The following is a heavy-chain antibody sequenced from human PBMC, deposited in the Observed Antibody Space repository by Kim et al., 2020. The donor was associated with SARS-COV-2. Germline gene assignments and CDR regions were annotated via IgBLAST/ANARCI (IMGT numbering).Heavy chain of an antibody. J-gene: IGHJ4*02. CDR2: TYYRSKWYN. V-gene: IGHV6-1*01. CDR3: ARGPWKLERPFGPTRSIFPNYFDS. Sequence: SQTLSLTCAISGDSVSSNSAAWNWIRQSPSRGLEWLGRTYYRSKWYNDYAVSVKSRITINPDTSKNQFSLQLNSVTPEDTAGYYCARGPWKLERPFGPTRSIFPNYFDSWGQGTLVPVSS. CDR1: GDSVSSNSAA. D-gene: IGHD1-1*01.